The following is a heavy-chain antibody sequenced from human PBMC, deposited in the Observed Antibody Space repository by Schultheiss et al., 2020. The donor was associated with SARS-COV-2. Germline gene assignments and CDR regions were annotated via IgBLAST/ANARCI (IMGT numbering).Heavy chain of an antibody. V-gene: IGHV4-34*01. CDR1: GGSFSGYY. Sequence: SETLSLTCAVYGGSFSGYYWSWIRQPPGKGLEWIGEINHSGSTNYNPSLKSRVTISVDTSKNQFSLKLSSVTAADTAVYYCAGVAFHGDWDYYYGMDVWGQGTTVTVSS. CDR2: INHSGST. D-gene: IGHD3/OR15-3a*01. J-gene: IGHJ6*02. CDR3: AGVAFHGDWDYYYGMDV.